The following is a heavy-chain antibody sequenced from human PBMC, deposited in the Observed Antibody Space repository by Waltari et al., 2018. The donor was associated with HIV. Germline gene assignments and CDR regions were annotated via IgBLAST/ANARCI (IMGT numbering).Heavy chain of an antibody. D-gene: IGHD3-10*01. J-gene: IGHJ4*02. Sequence: QVQLVQSGAEVKKPGASVKVSCKASGYTFTSYDINWVRQATGQGLEWMGWMNANSGNTGYPQKFQGRVTMTRNTSISTAYMELSSLRSEDTAVYYCARGRVQVRGAMYYFDYRGQGTLVTVSS. V-gene: IGHV1-8*01. CDR1: GYTFTSYD. CDR2: MNANSGNT. CDR3: ARGRVQVRGAMYYFDY.